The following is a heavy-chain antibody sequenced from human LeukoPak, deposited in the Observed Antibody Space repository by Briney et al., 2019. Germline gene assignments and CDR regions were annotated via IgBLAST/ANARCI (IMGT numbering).Heavy chain of an antibody. D-gene: IGHD3-3*01. Sequence: GGSLRLSCAASGFTFSSYWMSRVRQAPGKGLEWVANIKQDGSEKYYVDSVKGRFTISRDNAKNSLYLQMNSLRAEDTAVYYCARDGPPTITIFGVVEGAFDIWGQGTMVTVSS. CDR3: ARDGPPTITIFGVVEGAFDI. V-gene: IGHV3-7*01. J-gene: IGHJ3*02. CDR1: GFTFSSYW. CDR2: IKQDGSEK.